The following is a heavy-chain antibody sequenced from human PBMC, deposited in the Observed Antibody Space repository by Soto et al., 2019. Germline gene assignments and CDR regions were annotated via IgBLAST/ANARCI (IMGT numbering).Heavy chain of an antibody. J-gene: IGHJ5*02. D-gene: IGHD2-8*02. CDR1: GGSISSSNW. Sequence: QVQLQESGPGLVKPSGTLSLTCAVSGGSISSSNWWSWGLQPPGKGVVWMGEIYHSGSTNYNQSPKSRVTIAVDKSKNQFDLKLRSVSAAGTAVYDGARGGRVVYTNWFDPWGQGTLVTVSS. V-gene: IGHV4-4*02. CDR3: ARGGRVVYTNWFDP. CDR2: IYHSGST.